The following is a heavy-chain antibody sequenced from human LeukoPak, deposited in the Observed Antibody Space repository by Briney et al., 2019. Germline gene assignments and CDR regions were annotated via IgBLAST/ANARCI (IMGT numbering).Heavy chain of an antibody. Sequence: ASVKVSCKVSVYTLTELSMHWVRQAPGKELEWMGGFDPEDGETIYAQKFQGRVTMTEDTSTDTAYMELSSLRSEDTAVYYCATVGVVVPAARVRWWFDPWGQGTLVTVSS. CDR2: FDPEDGET. J-gene: IGHJ5*02. CDR3: ATVGVVVPAARVRWWFDP. V-gene: IGHV1-24*01. CDR1: VYTLTELS. D-gene: IGHD2-2*01.